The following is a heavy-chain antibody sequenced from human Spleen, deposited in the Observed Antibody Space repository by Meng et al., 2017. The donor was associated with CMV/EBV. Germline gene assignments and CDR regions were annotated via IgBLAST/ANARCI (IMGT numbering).Heavy chain of an antibody. CDR1: GGSISSGAYY. J-gene: IGHJ5*02. V-gene: IGHV4-31*03. Sequence: PVSGGSISSGAYYWSWIRQHPGKGLEWIGYIYYSGTTYYNSSLKSRVTISVDTSKNQFSLRLSSVTGADTAVYYCTRRVVGGNWFDPWGQGTLVTVSS. CDR3: TRRVVGGNWFDP. D-gene: IGHD1-26*01. CDR2: IYYSGTT.